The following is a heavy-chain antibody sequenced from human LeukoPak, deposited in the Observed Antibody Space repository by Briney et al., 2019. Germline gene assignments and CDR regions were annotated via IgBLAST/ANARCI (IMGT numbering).Heavy chain of an antibody. CDR1: GFTFSSNW. D-gene: IGHD1-26*01. CDR2: INEDGSTT. J-gene: IGHJ4*02. Sequence: GGSLRLSCAASGFTFSSNWMHWVRQAPGKGLVWVSRINEDGSTTNYADSVKGRSTIFRDNAKNTLYLQMNSLRAKDTAVYYCVRDLGGRSGHWGQGTLVTVSS. V-gene: IGHV3-74*01. CDR3: VRDLGGRSGH.